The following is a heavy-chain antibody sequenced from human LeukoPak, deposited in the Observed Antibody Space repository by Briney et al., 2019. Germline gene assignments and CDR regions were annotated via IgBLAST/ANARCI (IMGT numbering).Heavy chain of an antibody. V-gene: IGHV3-23*01. CDR2: ISGSGGST. CDR1: GFTFSSYG. D-gene: IGHD5-18*01. Sequence: PGWSLRLSCAASGFTFSSYGMHWVRQAPGKGLEWVSAISGSGGSTYYADSVKGRFTISRDNSKNTLYLQMNSLRAEDTAVYYCAKRAQTAMVSYFDYWGQGTLVTVSS. J-gene: IGHJ4*02. CDR3: AKRAQTAMVSYFDY.